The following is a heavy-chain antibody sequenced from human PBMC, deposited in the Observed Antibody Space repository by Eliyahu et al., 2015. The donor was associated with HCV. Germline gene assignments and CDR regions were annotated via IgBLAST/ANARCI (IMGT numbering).Heavy chain of an antibody. CDR1: DSASVVX. Sequence: QVQLVESGGXRGPAWEVPETLLCXPLDSASVVXXSLGPARLQARGWSGWQLHLLXGSNKYYADSLKGRFTISRDNSKNTLYLQMNSLRAEDTAVYYCAKSPQGASLDYYYYGMDVWGQGTTVTVSS. V-gene: IGHV3-30*18. CDR2: HLLXGSNK. J-gene: IGHJ6*02. D-gene: IGHD4/OR15-4a*01. CDR3: AKSPQGASLDYYYYGMDV.